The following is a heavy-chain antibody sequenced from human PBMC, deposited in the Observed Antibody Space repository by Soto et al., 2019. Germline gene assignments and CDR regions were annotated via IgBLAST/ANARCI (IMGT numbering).Heavy chain of an antibody. CDR3: ARETQTTAGSIDC. CDR1: GASINSGGYY. Sequence: QVQLQESGPGLVKPSQTLSLTCTVSGASINSGGYYWSWIRQHPGKGLEWIGYIYYSGSTYYNPSLKSRLTISIDTSKNQFSLKVTSVTAADTAVYYCARETQTTAGSIDCWGQGTLVTVSS. D-gene: IGHD6-13*01. V-gene: IGHV4-31*03. CDR2: IYYSGST. J-gene: IGHJ4*02.